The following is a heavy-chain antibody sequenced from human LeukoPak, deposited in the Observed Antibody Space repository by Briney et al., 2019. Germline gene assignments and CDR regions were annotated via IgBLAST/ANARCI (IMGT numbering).Heavy chain of an antibody. CDR1: GLTFSNAW. Sequence: GGSLRLSCAASGLTFSNAWMSWVRQAPGKGLEWVGRIKSKTDGGTTDYAAPVKGRFTISRDDSKNTLYLQMDSLKTEDTAVYYCTTDLYSLQDDYWGQGTLVTVSS. CDR2: IKSKTDGGTT. V-gene: IGHV3-15*01. J-gene: IGHJ4*02. D-gene: IGHD2-8*01. CDR3: TTDLYSLQDDY.